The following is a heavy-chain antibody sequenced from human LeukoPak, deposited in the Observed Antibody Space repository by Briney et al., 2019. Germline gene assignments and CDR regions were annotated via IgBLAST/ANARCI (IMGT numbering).Heavy chain of an antibody. V-gene: IGHV3-23*01. CDR2: ISGSGGST. D-gene: IGHD3-16*02. J-gene: IGHJ1*01. CDR3: AKWDRIMITFGGVIVR. Sequence: PGGSLRLSCAASGFTFSSYAMSWVRQAPGKGLEWVSAISGSGGSTYYADSVKGRFTISRDNSKNTLYLQMNSLRAEDTAAYYCAKWDRIMITFGGVIVRWGQGTLVTVSS. CDR1: GFTFSSYA.